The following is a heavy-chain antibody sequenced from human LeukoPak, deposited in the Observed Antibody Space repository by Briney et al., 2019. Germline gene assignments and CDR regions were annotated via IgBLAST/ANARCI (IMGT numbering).Heavy chain of an antibody. Sequence: GGSLRLSCAASGFTFSSYGMHWVRQAPGKGLEWVAIIWYDGSNKYYADSVKGRFTISRDNSKNTLYLQMNSLRAEDTAVYYCARGGSYYDSSGYYGVLDYWGQGTLVTVSS. CDR2: IWYDGSNK. D-gene: IGHD3-22*01. J-gene: IGHJ4*02. CDR1: GFTFSSYG. CDR3: ARGGSYYDSSGYYGVLDY. V-gene: IGHV3-33*01.